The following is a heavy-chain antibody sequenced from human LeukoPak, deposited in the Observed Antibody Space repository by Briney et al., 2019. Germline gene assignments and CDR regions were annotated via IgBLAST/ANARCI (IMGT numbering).Heavy chain of an antibody. D-gene: IGHD3-10*01. V-gene: IGHV3-33*06. CDR2: TWYDGTNK. CDR1: GFSFSSYG. CDR3: AKQESGTQPLHLDH. J-gene: IGHJ4*02. Sequence: GGSLRLSCAASGFSFSSYGMHWVRQAPGKGLEWVAVTWYDGTNKYYADSVKGRFTVSRDNSKNTLYLQMNSLRAEDTAVYYSAKQESGTQPLHLDHWGQGTLVTVSS.